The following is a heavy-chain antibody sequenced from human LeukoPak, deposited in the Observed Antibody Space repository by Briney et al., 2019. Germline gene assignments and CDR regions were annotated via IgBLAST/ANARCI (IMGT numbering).Heavy chain of an antibody. CDR3: ARIGGKRSGGLNYYYYYMDV. CDR1: GFTFSSYW. Sequence: GGSLRLSCAASGFTFSSYWMSWVRQAPGKGPEWVANVKQDGSGKYYVDSVKGRFTISRDNAKNSLYLQMNSLRAQDTAVYYCARIGGKRSGGLNYYYYYMDVWGKGTTVTVSS. CDR2: VKQDGSGK. D-gene: IGHD2-15*01. V-gene: IGHV3-7*01. J-gene: IGHJ6*03.